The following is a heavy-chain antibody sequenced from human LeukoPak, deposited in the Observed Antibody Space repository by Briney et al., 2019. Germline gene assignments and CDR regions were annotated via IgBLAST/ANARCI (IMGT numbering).Heavy chain of an antibody. V-gene: IGHV4-59*01. Sequence: PSETLSLTCTVSGGSISSYYWSWSRQPPGRGLEWIGYIYYSGSTNYNPSLKSRVTISVDTSKNQFSLKLSSVTAADTAVYYCARFIAAAGTGDYWGQGTLVTVSS. D-gene: IGHD6-13*01. CDR2: IYYSGST. CDR3: ARFIAAAGTGDY. J-gene: IGHJ4*02. CDR1: GGSISSYY.